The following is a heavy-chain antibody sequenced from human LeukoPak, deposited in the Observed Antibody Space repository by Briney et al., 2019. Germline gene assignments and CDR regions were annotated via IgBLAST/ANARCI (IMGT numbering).Heavy chain of an antibody. Sequence: SGGSLRLSCSASGFTFSIYTMYWVRQAPGKELEYVSTISGSGTGYSTYYADSVKGRFTISRDNSKNTLYLQMNSLRAEDTAVYYCAREELGSSLGFDPWGQGTLVTVSS. CDR3: AREELGSSLGFDP. J-gene: IGHJ5*02. D-gene: IGHD3-16*01. CDR1: GFTFSIYT. V-gene: IGHV3-64*04. CDR2: ISGSGTGYST.